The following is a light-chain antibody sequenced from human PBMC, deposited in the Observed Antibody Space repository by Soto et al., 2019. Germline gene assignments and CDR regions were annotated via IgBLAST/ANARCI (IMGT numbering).Light chain of an antibody. CDR1: QDINNY. V-gene: IGKV1-16*02. CDR2: GAS. CDR3: LQYKKYPLT. Sequence: DIQMTQSPSSLSASVGDRVTITCRASQDINNYLAWFQQKPGRAPKSLIYGASSLQSGVPSKFSGSGYGTDFTLTISSLQPEDFATYYCLQYKKYPLTFGGGTKVEIK. J-gene: IGKJ4*01.